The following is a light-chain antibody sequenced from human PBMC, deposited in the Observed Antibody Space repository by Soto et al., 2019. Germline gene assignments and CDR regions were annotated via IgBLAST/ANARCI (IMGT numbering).Light chain of an antibody. CDR3: QQYFRTPIT. CDR2: WAS. J-gene: IGKJ4*01. V-gene: IGKV4-1*01. Sequence: DLDLTQSPDSLTVSLGRSSTINCRSSQSVLYSSNNKNYLAWYQQKAGQPPRLLINWASTRDSGVPDRLSGSGSGTDFTLTISSLQAEDAAVYSCQQYFRTPITFGGGTKVDIK. CDR1: QSVLYSSNNKNY.